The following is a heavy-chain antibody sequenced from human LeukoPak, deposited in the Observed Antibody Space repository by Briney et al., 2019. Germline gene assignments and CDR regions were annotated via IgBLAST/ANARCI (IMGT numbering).Heavy chain of an antibody. CDR3: ARDSHGDYPPY. CDR2: IYYSGST. D-gene: IGHD4-17*01. V-gene: IGHV4-39*07. J-gene: IGHJ4*02. CDR1: GGSISSSSYY. Sequence: SETLSLTCTVSGGSISSSSYYWGWIRQPPGKGLEWIGSIYYSGSTYYNPSLKSRVTITVDTSKNQFSLKLSSVTAADTAVYYCARDSHGDYPPYWGQGTLVTVSS.